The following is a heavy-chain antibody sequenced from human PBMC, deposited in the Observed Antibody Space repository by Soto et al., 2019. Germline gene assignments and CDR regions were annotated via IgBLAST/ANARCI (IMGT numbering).Heavy chain of an antibody. V-gene: IGHV1-18*01. D-gene: IGHD1-26*01. CDR2: ISTNNGNT. CDR1: GYTFTYYG. J-gene: IGHJ4*02. CDR3: ARVGAIVHKYYFEY. Sequence: QVQLVQSGAEVKKPGASVKVSCKASGYTFTYYGITWVRQAPGQGLEWMGWISTNNGNTNSAQKLQDRVTMTTDTSKSTAHMDLRSLRSDDTAVSYCARVGAIVHKYYFEYWGQGTLVTVSS.